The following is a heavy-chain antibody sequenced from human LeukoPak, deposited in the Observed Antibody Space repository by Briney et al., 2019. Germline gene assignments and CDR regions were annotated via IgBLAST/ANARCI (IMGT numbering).Heavy chain of an antibody. CDR2: INPNSGGT. J-gene: IGHJ5*02. CDR1: GYTFTAYY. V-gene: IGHV1-2*06. Sequence: ASVKVSCKASGYTFTAYYMHWVRQAPGQGLEWMGRINPNSGGTVYAQRFQGRVTMTRDTSINTAYMELSSLTSDDTAVYFCARAFMVGTTEYNWFDPWGQGTLVTVSS. CDR3: ARAFMVGTTEYNWFDP. D-gene: IGHD1-26*01.